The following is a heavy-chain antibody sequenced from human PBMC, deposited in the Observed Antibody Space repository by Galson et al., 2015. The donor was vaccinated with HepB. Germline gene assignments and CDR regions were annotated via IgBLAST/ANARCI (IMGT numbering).Heavy chain of an antibody. D-gene: IGHD6-19*01. CDR3: AKGVPRYTSGWYLGGVAYFDH. CDR1: GFTFSYFL. Sequence: SLRLSCAASGFTFSYFLMNWVRQAPGKGLEWVSGIHPSGGRTYYADSVKGRFTISRDNSKNTLYLQINSLRADDTAVYYCAKGVPRYTSGWYLGGVAYFDHWGQGALVAVSS. CDR2: IHPSGGRT. J-gene: IGHJ4*02. V-gene: IGHV3-23*01.